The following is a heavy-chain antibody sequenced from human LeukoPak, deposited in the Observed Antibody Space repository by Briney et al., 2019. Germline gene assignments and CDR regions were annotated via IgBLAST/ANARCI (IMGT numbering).Heavy chain of an antibody. Sequence: PGGSLRFSCAASGFTFSTCAMSWVHHFPEKGRGWVSALGNITSYADSVKGRFTIPQDNSKTTLYLQMDGLRAEATAVYYCGYGVGSARYYDCRGRGTLVTVSS. D-gene: IGHD3-3*01. J-gene: IGHJ4*02. CDR3: GYGVGSARYYDC. CDR2: LGNIT. V-gene: IGHV3-23*01. CDR1: GFTFSTCA.